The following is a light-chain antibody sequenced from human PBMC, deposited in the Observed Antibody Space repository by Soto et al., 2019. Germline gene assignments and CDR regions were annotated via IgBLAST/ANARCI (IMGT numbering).Light chain of an antibody. V-gene: IGKV1-5*03. CDR3: QQYNTYSRT. CDR1: QSIGTS. Sequence: DIQMTQSPSTLSASVGDRITITCRASQSIGTSLAWYQQKPGKAPKLLIYMASNLQSGVPSRFGGAGSGTEFTLTISSLQPDDFATYYCQQYNTYSRTFGQGTKVDI. J-gene: IGKJ1*01. CDR2: MAS.